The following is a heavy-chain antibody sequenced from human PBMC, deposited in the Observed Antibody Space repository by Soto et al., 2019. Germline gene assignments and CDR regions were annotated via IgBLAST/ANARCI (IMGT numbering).Heavy chain of an antibody. V-gene: IGHV4-59*01. CDR1: GGSISSYY. CDR2: IYYSGST. D-gene: IGHD3-22*01. Sequence: SETLSLTCTVSGGSISSYYWSWIRQPPGKGLEWIGYIYYSGSTNYNPSLKSRVTISVDTSKNQFSLKLSSVTAADTAVYYCAGLLLTRLHYWGQGPRVTVSS. J-gene: IGHJ4*02. CDR3: AGLLLTRLHY.